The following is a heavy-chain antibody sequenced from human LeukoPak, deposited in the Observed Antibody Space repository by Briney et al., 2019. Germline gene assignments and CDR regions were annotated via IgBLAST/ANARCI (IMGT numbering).Heavy chain of an antibody. CDR3: ARDASSSWGLDAFDI. D-gene: IGHD6-13*01. CDR2: ISGSGGST. Sequence: PGGSLRLSCAASGFTFSSYAMSWVRQAPGKGLEWVSAISGSGGSTYYADSVKGRFTISRDNAKNTLYLQMNSLRAEDTAVYYCARDASSSWGLDAFDIWGQGTMVTVSS. CDR1: GFTFSSYA. V-gene: IGHV3-23*01. J-gene: IGHJ3*02.